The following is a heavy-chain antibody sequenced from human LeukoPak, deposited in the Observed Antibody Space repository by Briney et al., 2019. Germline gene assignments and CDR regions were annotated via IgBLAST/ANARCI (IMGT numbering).Heavy chain of an antibody. Sequence: GGSLRLSCAASGFTFNSCEMNWVSQAPGKRLGWVSYISSSGSTIYYANSVKGRFTISRDNAKNSLYLQMNRLRAEDTAVYYCARDRGADVWGQGTTVTVSS. J-gene: IGHJ6*02. CDR1: GFTFNSCE. CDR2: ISSSGSTI. D-gene: IGHD4/OR15-4a*01. CDR3: ARDRGADV. V-gene: IGHV3-48*03.